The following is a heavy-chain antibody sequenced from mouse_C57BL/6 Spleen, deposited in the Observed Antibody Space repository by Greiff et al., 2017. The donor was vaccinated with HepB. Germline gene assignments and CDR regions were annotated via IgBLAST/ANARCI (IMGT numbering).Heavy chain of an antibody. CDR2: ISYDGSN. J-gene: IGHJ1*03. Sequence: DVQLVESGPGLVKPSQSLSLTCSVTGYSITSGYYWNWIRQFPGNKLEWMGYISYDGSNNYNPSLKNRISITRDTSKNQFFLKLNSVTTEDTATYYCARNPFDVWGTGTTVTVSS. CDR3: ARNPFDV. CDR1: GYSITSGYY. V-gene: IGHV3-6*01.